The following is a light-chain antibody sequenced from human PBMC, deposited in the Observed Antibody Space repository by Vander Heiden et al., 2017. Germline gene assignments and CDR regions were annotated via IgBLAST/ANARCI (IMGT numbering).Light chain of an antibody. CDR2: STN. Sequence: QTVVTQEPSFSVSPGRTVTLTCGLSSGSVSTSYYPSWYQQTPGQAPRTLIYSTNTRSSGVPVRSSGSILGNKAALTITGAQADDESDYYCVLYMGSGIWVFGGGTKLTVL. J-gene: IGLJ3*02. CDR3: VLYMGSGIWV. CDR1: SGSVSTSYY. V-gene: IGLV8-61*01.